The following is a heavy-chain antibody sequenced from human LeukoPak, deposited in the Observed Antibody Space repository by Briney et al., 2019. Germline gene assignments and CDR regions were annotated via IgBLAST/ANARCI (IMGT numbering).Heavy chain of an antibody. V-gene: IGHV3-7*01. CDR1: RFTFKNYW. J-gene: IGHJ2*01. CDR3: AKDPSGTIFGVVIMRSWYFDL. Sequence: GGSLRLSCTASRFTFKNYWMSWVRQAPGKGLEWVANIDQDGSEEHYVDSVKGRFTISRDNAKSSLYLQMNSLRAEDTAVYYCAKDPSGTIFGVVIMRSWYFDLWGRGTLVTVSS. D-gene: IGHD3-3*01. CDR2: IDQDGSEE.